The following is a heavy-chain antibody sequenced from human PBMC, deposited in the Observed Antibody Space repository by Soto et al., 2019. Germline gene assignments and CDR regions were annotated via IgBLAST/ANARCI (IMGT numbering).Heavy chain of an antibody. CDR2: IRSKAYGGTT. CDR3: TRDPRAPVVAAMNIVDY. J-gene: IGHJ4*02. D-gene: IGHD2-15*01. Sequence: QAGGSLRLSCTASGFTFGDYAMSWVRQAPGKGLEWVGFIRSKAYGGTTEYAASVKGRFTISRDDSKSIAYLQMNSLKTEDTAVYYCTRDPRAPVVAAMNIVDYWGQGTLVTVSS. V-gene: IGHV3-49*04. CDR1: GFTFGDYA.